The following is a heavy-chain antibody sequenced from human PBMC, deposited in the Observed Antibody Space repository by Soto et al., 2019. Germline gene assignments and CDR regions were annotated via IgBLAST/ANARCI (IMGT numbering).Heavy chain of an antibody. Sequence: QVQLVQCGAEVKKPGSSVKVSCKASGGTFSSYTISWVRQAPGQGLEWMGRIIPILGIANYAQKFQGRVTITADKSTSTAYMELSSLRSEDTAVYYCARDDPYSGSWYAYYYYMDVWGKATTVTVSS. V-gene: IGHV1-69*08. CDR1: GGTFSSYT. CDR3: ARDDPYSGSWYAYYYYMDV. CDR2: IIPILGIA. D-gene: IGHD6-13*01. J-gene: IGHJ6*03.